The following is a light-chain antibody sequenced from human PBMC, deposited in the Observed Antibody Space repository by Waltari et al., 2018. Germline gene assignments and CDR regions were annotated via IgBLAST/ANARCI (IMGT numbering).Light chain of an antibody. CDR3: SSFTSSSTWV. J-gene: IGLJ3*02. CDR1: TRDLGGYNY. Sequence: QSALTQPASVSGSPGQSITISCTGTTRDLGGYNYVSWYQQHPGKAPKLMIYDVSSRPSGVSNRFSGSKSGNTASLIISGLQAEDEADYYCSSFTSSSTWVFGGGTKLTVL. CDR2: DVS. V-gene: IGLV2-14*01.